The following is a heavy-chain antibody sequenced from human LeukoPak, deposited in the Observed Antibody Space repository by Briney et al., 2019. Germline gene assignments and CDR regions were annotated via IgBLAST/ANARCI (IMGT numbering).Heavy chain of an antibody. Sequence: SLKLSCTASGGTFSSYAISWVRQAPGQGLEWMGGIIPIFGTANYAQKFQGRVTITADESTSTAYMELSSLRAEDTAMYYCASGHIVVVTAIDFDYWGQGTLVSVSS. D-gene: IGHD2-21*02. CDR3: ASGHIVVVTAIDFDY. J-gene: IGHJ4*02. CDR2: IIPIFGTA. CDR1: GGTFSSYA. V-gene: IGHV1-69*13.